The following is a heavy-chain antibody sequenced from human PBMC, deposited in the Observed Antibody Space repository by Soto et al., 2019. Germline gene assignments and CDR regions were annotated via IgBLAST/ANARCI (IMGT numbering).Heavy chain of an antibody. J-gene: IGHJ4*02. CDR1: GGAFSGYY. CDR2: INHSGSN. CDR3: ARVPTSYYYGSGIVDY. V-gene: IGHV4-34*01. D-gene: IGHD3-10*01. Sequence: QVQLQQWGAGLLKPSETLSLTCAVYGGAFSGYYWSWIRQPPGKGLEWIGEINHSGSNNYTPSLKSPVTISVDTSKNQFSLKLSSVTAADTAVYYCARVPTSYYYGSGIVDYWGQGTLVTVSS.